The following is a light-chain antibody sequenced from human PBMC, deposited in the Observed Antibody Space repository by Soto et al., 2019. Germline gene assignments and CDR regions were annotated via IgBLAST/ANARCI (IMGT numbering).Light chain of an antibody. CDR1: SSDVGGYKY. J-gene: IGLJ1*01. V-gene: IGLV2-14*01. Sequence: SVLPQPASLYGSPGQSIAISCTGTSSDVGGYKYVSWYQQHPGKAPKLLIYDVSNRPSGVSDRFSGSKSGNTASLTISGLQSEDEADYYCSSYTSSSSYVFGTGTKVTVL. CDR2: DVS. CDR3: SSYTSSSSYV.